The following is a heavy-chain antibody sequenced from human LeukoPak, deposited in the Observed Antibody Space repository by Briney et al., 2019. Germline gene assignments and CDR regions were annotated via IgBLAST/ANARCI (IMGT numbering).Heavy chain of an antibody. CDR2: IYYSGST. CDR3: ARHFWGYGYYYGMDV. V-gene: IGHV4-31*03. Sequence: SETLSLTCTVSGGSISSGGYYWRWIRQHPGKGLEWIGYIYYSGSTYYNPSLKSRVTISVDTSKNQFSLKLSSVTAADTAVYYCARHFWGYGYYYGMDVWGQGTTVTVSS. D-gene: IGHD3-3*02. J-gene: IGHJ6*02. CDR1: GGSISSGGYY.